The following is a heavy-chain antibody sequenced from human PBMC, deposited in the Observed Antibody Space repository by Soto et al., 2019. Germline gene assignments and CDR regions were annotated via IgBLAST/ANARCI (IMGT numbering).Heavy chain of an antibody. CDR1: GFTFSSYS. J-gene: IGHJ4*02. CDR2: ISSSSSSTI. V-gene: IGHV3-48*01. Sequence: PGGSLRLSCAASGFTFSSYSMNWVRQAPGKGLEWVSYISSSSSSTIYYADSVKGRFTISRDNAKNSLYLQMNSLRAEDTAVYYCARDEGFPHYIWGSYRYTGIDYWGQGTLVTVSS. D-gene: IGHD3-16*02. CDR3: ARDEGFPHYIWGSYRYTGIDY.